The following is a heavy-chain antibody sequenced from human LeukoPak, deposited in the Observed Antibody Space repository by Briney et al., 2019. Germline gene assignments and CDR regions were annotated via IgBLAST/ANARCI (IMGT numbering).Heavy chain of an antibody. CDR3: ARHFIVVVPAATRGGYYYYYGMDV. D-gene: IGHD2-2*01. V-gene: IGHV5-51*01. CDR2: IYPGDSDT. J-gene: IGHJ6*02. Sequence: GESLKISCKGSGYSFTSYWIGWVRQMPGKGLERMGIIYPGDSDTRYSPSFQGQVTISADKSISTAYLQWSSLKASDTAMYYCARHFIVVVPAATRGGYYYYYGMDVWGQGTTVTVSS. CDR1: GYSFTSYW.